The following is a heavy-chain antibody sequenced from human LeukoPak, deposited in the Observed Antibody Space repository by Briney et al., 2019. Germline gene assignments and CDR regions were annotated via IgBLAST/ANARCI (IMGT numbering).Heavy chain of an antibody. D-gene: IGHD6-19*01. Sequence: QSGGSLRLSCAASGFTFSRYWMSWVRQVPGKGLEWVASIKPDGSEKYYVDSVKGRFTISRDNAKNSLYLQLNSLRAEDTALFYCARDRGGSGWYEFESWGKGTLVSVSS. J-gene: IGHJ4*02. CDR2: IKPDGSEK. V-gene: IGHV3-7*01. CDR3: ARDRGGSGWYEFES. CDR1: GFTFSRYW.